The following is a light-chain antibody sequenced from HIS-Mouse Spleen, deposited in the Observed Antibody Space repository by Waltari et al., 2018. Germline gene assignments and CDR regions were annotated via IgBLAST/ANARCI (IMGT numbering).Light chain of an antibody. CDR2: EDR. CDR3: YSTDSSGNHRV. J-gene: IGLJ2*01. V-gene: IGLV3-10*01. CDR1: ALPKKY. Sequence: SYELTQPPSVSVSPGQTARITCSGDALPKKYAYWYQQKSGQAPVLVIYEDRKRPSGILEGFCGSSSGKMATLTISGAQVEDEADYYCYSTDSSGNHRVFGGGTKLTVL.